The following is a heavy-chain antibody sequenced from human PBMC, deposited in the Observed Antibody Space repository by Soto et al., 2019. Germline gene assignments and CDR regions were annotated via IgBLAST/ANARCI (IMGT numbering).Heavy chain of an antibody. CDR1: GGSISSYY. CDR3: ARDGQGGGIVVVPAARDDAFDI. CDR2: IYYSGST. D-gene: IGHD2-2*01. V-gene: IGHV4-59*01. Sequence: PSETLSLTCTVSGGSISSYYWSWIRQPPGKGLEWIGYIYYSGSTNYNPSLKSRVTISVDTSKNQFSLKLSSVTAADTAVYYCARDGQGGGIVVVPAARDDAFDIWGQGTMVTVSS. J-gene: IGHJ3*02.